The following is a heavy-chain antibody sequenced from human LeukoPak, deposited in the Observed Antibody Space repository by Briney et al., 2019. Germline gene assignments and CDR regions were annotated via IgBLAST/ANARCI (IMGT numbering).Heavy chain of an antibody. V-gene: IGHV3-9*01. CDR2: IGWNNDKI. Sequence: GGSLRLSCVASGFTFDNYVMHWVRQAPGKGLEWVSSIGWNNDKILYADSVKGRFTISRDNAGRSLFLQMNSLRPEDTAFYYCAKAKRNSDYLFDYWGQGTLVAVSS. D-gene: IGHD5-12*01. CDR3: AKAKRNSDYLFDY. J-gene: IGHJ4*02. CDR1: GFTFDNYV.